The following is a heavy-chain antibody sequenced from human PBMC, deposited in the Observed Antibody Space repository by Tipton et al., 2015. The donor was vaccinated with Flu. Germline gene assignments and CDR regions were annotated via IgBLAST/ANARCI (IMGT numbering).Heavy chain of an antibody. Sequence: TLSLTCTVSGGSNSSGGAYWSWIRQHPGKGLEWIGCIYYSGSTYYNPSLKSRLTISVDTSKNQFSLKLNSVTAADTAVYYCARDQGFGDGLTYDYYALGVWGQGTTVTVSS. CDR1: GGSNSSGGAY. J-gene: IGHJ6*02. CDR3: ARDQGFGDGLTYDYYALGV. V-gene: IGHV4-31*03. CDR2: IYYSGST. D-gene: IGHD3-10*01.